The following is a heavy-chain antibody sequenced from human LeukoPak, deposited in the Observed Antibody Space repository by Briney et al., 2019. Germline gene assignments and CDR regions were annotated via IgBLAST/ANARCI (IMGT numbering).Heavy chain of an antibody. CDR1: GASISSYY. V-gene: IGHV4-59*08. J-gene: IGHJ4*02. CDR3: ARHVESSGFLGAYYFDY. D-gene: IGHD3-22*01. Sequence: PSETLSLTCTVSGASISSYYWSWIRQPPGKGLEWIGYISYSGSTNYNPSLKSRVTISVDTSKNQFSLKLSSVIAADTAVYYCARHVESSGFLGAYYFDYWGQGVVVTVSS. CDR2: ISYSGST.